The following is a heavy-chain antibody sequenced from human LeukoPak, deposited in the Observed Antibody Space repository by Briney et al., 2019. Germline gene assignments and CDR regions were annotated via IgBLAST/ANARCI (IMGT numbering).Heavy chain of an antibody. D-gene: IGHD3-10*01. CDR1: GLTFSSYP. J-gene: IGHJ4*02. CDR3: ARCGSYYTFDY. V-gene: IGHV3-30-3*01. CDR2: ISYDGSEK. Sequence: GGSLRLSCAASGLTFSSYPMHWVRQAPGKGLEWVAVISYDGSEKHYADPVKGRFTISRDNSKNTLYLQMSSLRAEDTAMYYCARCGSYYTFDYWGQGTLVTVSS.